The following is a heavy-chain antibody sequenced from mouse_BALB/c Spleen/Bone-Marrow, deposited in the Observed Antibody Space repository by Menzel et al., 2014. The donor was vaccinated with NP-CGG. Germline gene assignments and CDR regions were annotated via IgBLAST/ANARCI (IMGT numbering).Heavy chain of an antibody. J-gene: IGHJ2*01. CDR3: AFGNYDFDY. CDR2: IYPGDGDT. Sequence: QVQLKQSGAELVRPGSSVKISCKASGYAFSSYWMNWVKQRPGQGLEWIGQIYPGDGDTNYSGKLKGKATLTADESSSTAYMQLSSLTSEDSAVYFCAFGNYDFDYWGQGTTLTVSS. D-gene: IGHD2-1*01. V-gene: IGHV1-80*01. CDR1: GYAFSSYW.